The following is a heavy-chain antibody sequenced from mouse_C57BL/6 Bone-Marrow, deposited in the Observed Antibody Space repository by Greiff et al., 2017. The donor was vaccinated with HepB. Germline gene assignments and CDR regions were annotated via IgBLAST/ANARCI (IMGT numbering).Heavy chain of an antibody. CDR2: IYPRSGNT. CDR3: VCPPYYTWFAY. J-gene: IGHJ3*01. V-gene: IGHV1-81*01. Sequence: QVHVKQSGAELARPGASVKLSCKASGYTFTSYGISWVKQRTGQGLEWIGEIYPRSGNTYYNEKFKGKATLTADKSSSTAYMELRSLTSEDSAVYFCVCPPYYTWFAYWGQGTLVTVSA. CDR1: GYTFTSYG. D-gene: IGHD2-12*01.